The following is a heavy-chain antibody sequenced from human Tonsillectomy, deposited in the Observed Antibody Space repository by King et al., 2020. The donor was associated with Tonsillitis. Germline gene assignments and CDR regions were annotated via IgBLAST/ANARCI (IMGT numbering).Heavy chain of an antibody. V-gene: IGHV3-30*02. D-gene: IGHD3-22*01. CDR2: IRYDGNDK. Sequence: VQLVESGGGVVQPGGSLRLSCAASGFAFSDYGMHWVRQTPGKGLEWVAFIRYDGNDKYYVDSVKGRFTISRDNSKKTLYLQMNSLRAEDTAVYYCAKERDPLRYASSGYPIDYWGQGILVTVSS. CDR1: GFAFSDYG. CDR3: AKERDPLRYASSGYPIDY. J-gene: IGHJ4*02.